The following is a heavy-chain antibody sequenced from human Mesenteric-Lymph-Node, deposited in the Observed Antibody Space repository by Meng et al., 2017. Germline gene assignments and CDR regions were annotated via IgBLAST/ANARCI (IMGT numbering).Heavy chain of an antibody. Sequence: QVQLQQWGAGLLKPSETLSLTCAVSGGSFSVYYWSWIRQPPGEGLEWIGDINHSGSTNYNPTLKSRVTISVDTSKNQFSLKLSSVTAADTAVYYCARRLIEYCSSTSCYSLDPWGQGTLVTVSS. J-gene: IGHJ5*02. CDR2: INHSGST. V-gene: IGHV4-34*01. CDR1: GGSFSVYY. D-gene: IGHD2-2*01. CDR3: ARRLIEYCSSTSCYSLDP.